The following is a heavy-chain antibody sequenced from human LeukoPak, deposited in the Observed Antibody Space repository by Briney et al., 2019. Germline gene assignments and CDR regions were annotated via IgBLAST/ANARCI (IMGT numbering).Heavy chain of an antibody. V-gene: IGHV4-34*01. Sequence: SETLSLTCAVYGGSFSGYYWSWIRQPPGKGLEWIGEINHSGSTNYNPSLKSRVTISVDTSKNQFSLKLSSVTAADTAVYYCARLASRATDVWGQGTLVTVSS. CDR1: GGSFSGYY. J-gene: IGHJ4*02. CDR2: INHSGST. CDR3: ARLASRATDV.